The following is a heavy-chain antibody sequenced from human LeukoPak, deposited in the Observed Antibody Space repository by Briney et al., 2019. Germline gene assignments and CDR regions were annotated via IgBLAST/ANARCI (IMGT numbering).Heavy chain of an antibody. Sequence: SETLSLTCTVSGGSISSYYWSWIRQPPGKGLEWIGYIYHSGSTYYNPSLKSRVTISVDRSKNQFSLKLSSVTAADTAVYYCARGAVLWFGRPFDYWGQGTLVTVSS. V-gene: IGHV4-59*12. CDR1: GGSISSYY. J-gene: IGHJ4*02. CDR3: ARGAVLWFGRPFDY. CDR2: IYHSGST. D-gene: IGHD3-10*01.